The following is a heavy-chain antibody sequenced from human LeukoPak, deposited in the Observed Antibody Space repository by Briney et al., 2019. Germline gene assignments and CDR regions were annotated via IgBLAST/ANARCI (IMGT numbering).Heavy chain of an antibody. CDR1: GDSITNYY. J-gene: IGHJ3*02. V-gene: IGHV4-59*01. CDR3: ARGTARIAVADRPDAFDI. D-gene: IGHD6-19*01. Sequence: KPSETLSLTCTVSGDSITNYYWSWIRQPPGKGLEWIGYISYSGSTNYNPSLKSRVTISVDMSKSQFSLKLSSVTAADTAVYYCARGTARIAVADRPDAFDIWGQGTMVTVSS. CDR2: ISYSGST.